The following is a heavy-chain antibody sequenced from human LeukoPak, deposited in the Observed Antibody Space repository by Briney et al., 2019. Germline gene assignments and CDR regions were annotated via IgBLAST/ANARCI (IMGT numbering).Heavy chain of an antibody. Sequence: PGRSLRLSCAASGFPFGSYGIHWVRQAPGKGLGWVGVISHDGNNEYYADSVRGRFTISRDNSKNTLYLQMNSLRAEDTAVYYCAKEIYFGSGSYPDYWGQGTLVTVSS. CDR2: ISHDGNNE. CDR3: AKEIYFGSGSYPDY. J-gene: IGHJ4*02. CDR1: GFPFGSYG. D-gene: IGHD3-10*01. V-gene: IGHV3-30*18.